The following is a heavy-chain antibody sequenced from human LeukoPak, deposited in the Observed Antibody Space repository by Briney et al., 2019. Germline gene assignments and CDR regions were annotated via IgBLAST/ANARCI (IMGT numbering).Heavy chain of an antibody. Sequence: ASVKVSCKASGYTFTSYYMHWVRQAPGQGLEWMGITNPSGGSTSYAQKFQGRVTMTRDTSTSTVYMELSSLRSEDTAVYYCARADGNDYGDYWGQGTLVTVSS. CDR2: TNPSGGST. CDR3: ARADGNDYGDY. V-gene: IGHV1-46*01. CDR1: GYTFTSYY. J-gene: IGHJ4*02.